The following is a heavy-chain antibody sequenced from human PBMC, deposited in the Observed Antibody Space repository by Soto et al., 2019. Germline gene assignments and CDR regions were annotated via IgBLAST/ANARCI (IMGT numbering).Heavy chain of an antibody. CDR1: GYIFTTYS. D-gene: IGHD2-2*01. J-gene: IGHJ5*02. Sequence: QVQLVQSGTEVKKPGASVKVSCKASGYIFTTYSIAWVRQAPGQGLEWMGWISAYNGNTNYAQKFQGRVTMTTDTSTNPADKELMSLRTEETAGFFCAGWAIGCHARWVGPRGQGTLGTLSS. CDR3: AGWAIGCHARWVGP. V-gene: IGHV1-18*01. CDR2: ISAYNGNT.